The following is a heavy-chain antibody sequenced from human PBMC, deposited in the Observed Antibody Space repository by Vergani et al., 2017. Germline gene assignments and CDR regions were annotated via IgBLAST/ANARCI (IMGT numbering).Heavy chain of an antibody. Sequence: QVQLVQSGGGVVQPGGSLRLSCVASGFTFNRYGMQWVRQAPGKGLEWVAYVLFDGSNEYYADSVKGRFIVSRDNSNDALYLQMNSLRTDDTAVYYCARDLAYCHEGSCALWGRGRVLTVSS. D-gene: IGHD2-15*01. CDR2: VLFDGSNE. J-gene: IGHJ4*02. CDR1: GFTFNRYG. V-gene: IGHV3-30*02. CDR3: ARDLAYCHEGSCAL.